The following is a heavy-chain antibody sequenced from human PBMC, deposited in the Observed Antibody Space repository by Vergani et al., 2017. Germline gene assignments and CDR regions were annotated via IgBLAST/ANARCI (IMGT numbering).Heavy chain of an antibody. D-gene: IGHD2-2*01. J-gene: IGHJ6*04. CDR1: GFTFSSYA. CDR3: AKDIVVVPAATDV. CDR2: ISGSGGST. V-gene: IGHV3-23*01. Sequence: EVQLLESGGGLVQPGGSLRLSCAASGFTFSSYAMSWVRQAPGKGLEGVSAISGSGGSTYYADSVKGRFTISRDNSKNTLYLQMNSLRAEDTAVYYCAKDIVVVPAATDVWGKGTTVTVSS.